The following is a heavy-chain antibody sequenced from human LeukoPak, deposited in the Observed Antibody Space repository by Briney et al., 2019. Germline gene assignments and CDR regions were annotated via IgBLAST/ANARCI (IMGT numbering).Heavy chain of an antibody. CDR3: ARVGMAGLEMYFDY. Sequence: SETLSLTCTVSGGSISSSSYYWGWIRQPPGKGLEWIGSIYYSGSTYYNPSLKSRVTISVDTSKNQFSLKLSSVTAADTAVYYCARVGMAGLEMYFDYWGQGTLVTVSS. V-gene: IGHV4-39*07. J-gene: IGHJ4*02. CDR1: GGSISSSSYY. CDR2: IYYSGST. D-gene: IGHD6-19*01.